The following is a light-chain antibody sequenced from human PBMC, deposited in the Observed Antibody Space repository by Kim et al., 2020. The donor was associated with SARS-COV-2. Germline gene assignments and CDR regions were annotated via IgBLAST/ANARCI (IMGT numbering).Light chain of an antibody. CDR3: ISYSKTTVYV. J-gene: IGLJ1*01. CDR2: DVT. V-gene: IGLV2-14*03. CDR1: SSDIGDYDF. Sequence: QSVLTQPASVSGSPGQSITISCTGTSSDIGDYDFVSWYQQHPNKAPKLIIYDVTKRPSGVSNRFSGSKSGNTASLTISGLQAEDEADYYCISYSKTTVYVFAPGTKVTVL.